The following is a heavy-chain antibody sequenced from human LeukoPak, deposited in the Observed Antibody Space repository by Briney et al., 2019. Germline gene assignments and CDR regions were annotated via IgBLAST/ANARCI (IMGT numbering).Heavy chain of an antibody. Sequence: GGSLRLSCAASGFTFSSYGMHWVRQAPGKGLEWVAVIWYDGSNKYYADSVKGRFTISRDNSKNTLYLQMNSLRAEDTAVYYCARDFITMIVVVDGAFDIWGQGTMVTVSS. CDR3: ARDFITMIVVVDGAFDI. CDR2: IWYDGSNK. D-gene: IGHD3-22*01. V-gene: IGHV3-33*01. CDR1: GFTFSSYG. J-gene: IGHJ3*02.